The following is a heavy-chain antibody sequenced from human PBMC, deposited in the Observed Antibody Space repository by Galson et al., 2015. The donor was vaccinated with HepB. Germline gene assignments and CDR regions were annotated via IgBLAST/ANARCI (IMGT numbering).Heavy chain of an antibody. CDR2: ISAYNGNT. J-gene: IGHJ5*02. V-gene: IGHV1-18*04. D-gene: IGHD1-26*01. Sequence: SVKVSCKASGYTFTSYGISWVRQAPGQGLEWMGWISAYNGNTNYAQKLQGRVTMTTDTSTSTAYIELRSLRSDDTAVYYCARLTGGSYSPPLGLDPWGQGTLVTVSS. CDR1: GYTFTSYG. CDR3: ARLTGGSYSPPLGLDP.